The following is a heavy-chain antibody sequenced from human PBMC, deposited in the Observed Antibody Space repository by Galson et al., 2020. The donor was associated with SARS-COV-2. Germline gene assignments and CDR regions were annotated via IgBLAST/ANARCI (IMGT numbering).Heavy chain of an antibody. CDR3: ARGSSSHAFDI. Sequence: GESLKISCEASGFTFSTYGMDWVRQAPGKGLEWVAVIWYDGSNKYYADSVMGRFTISRDNSKNTLYLQINSLRAEDTAVYYCARGSSSHAFDIWGQGTMVTVSS. J-gene: IGHJ3*02. CDR2: IWYDGSNK. V-gene: IGHV3-33*01. CDR1: GFTFSTYG. D-gene: IGHD3-10*01.